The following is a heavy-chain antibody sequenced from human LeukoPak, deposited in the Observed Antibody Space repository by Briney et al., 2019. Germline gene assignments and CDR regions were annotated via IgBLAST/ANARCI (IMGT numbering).Heavy chain of an antibody. CDR3: ARASVMVYDILTGPNDY. D-gene: IGHD3-9*01. CDR1: GYTFTSYG. V-gene: IGHV1-18*01. Sequence: ASVKVSCKASGYTFTSYGISWVRQAPGQGLEWMGWISAYNGNTNYAQKLQGRVTMTTDTSTSTAYMELRSLRPDDTAVYYCARASVMVYDILTGPNDYWGQGTLVTVSS. J-gene: IGHJ4*02. CDR2: ISAYNGNT.